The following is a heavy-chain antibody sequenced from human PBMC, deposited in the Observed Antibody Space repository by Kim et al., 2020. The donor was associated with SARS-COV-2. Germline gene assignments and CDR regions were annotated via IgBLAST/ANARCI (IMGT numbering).Heavy chain of an antibody. CDR3: AREVLSPPTITMIVVVINLGWFDP. V-gene: IGHV4-39*02. J-gene: IGHJ5*02. CDR2: IYYSGST. Sequence: SETLSLTCTVSGGSISSSSYYWGWIRQPPGKGLEWIGSIYYSGSTYYNPSLKSRVTISVDTSKNQFSLKLSSVTAADTAVYYCAREVLSPPTITMIVVVINLGWFDPWAQRTLVTVSS. CDR1: GGSISSSSYY. D-gene: IGHD3-22*01.